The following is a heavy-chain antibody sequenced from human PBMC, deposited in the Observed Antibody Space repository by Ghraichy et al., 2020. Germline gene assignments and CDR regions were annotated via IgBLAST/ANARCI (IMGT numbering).Heavy chain of an antibody. D-gene: IGHD6-19*01. J-gene: IGHJ6*02. Sequence: ASVKVSCKASGYTFTNYGINWVRQAPGQGLEWMGTFSAYNGNTDYAQKLQGRLTMTTDTSTSTAYMELRSQGSDDTAVYYCASARGYSSGRTYYNGMDVWGHGPTVTVSS. CDR3: ASARGYSSGRTYYNGMDV. CDR2: FSAYNGNT. V-gene: IGHV1-18*01. CDR1: GYTFTNYG.